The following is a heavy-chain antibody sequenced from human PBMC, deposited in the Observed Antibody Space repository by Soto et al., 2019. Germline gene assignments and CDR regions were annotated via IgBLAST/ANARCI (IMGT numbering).Heavy chain of an antibody. D-gene: IGHD4-4*01. Sequence: ASVKVSCKASGGTFSSYAISWVRQAPGQGLEWMGGIIPIFGTANYAQKFQGRVTITADKSTSTAYMELSSLRSEDTAVYYCARKEYSNYLYYSYGMDVWGQGTKVTVSS. V-gene: IGHV1-69*06. CDR3: ARKEYSNYLYYSYGMDV. J-gene: IGHJ6*02. CDR1: GGTFSSYA. CDR2: IIPIFGTA.